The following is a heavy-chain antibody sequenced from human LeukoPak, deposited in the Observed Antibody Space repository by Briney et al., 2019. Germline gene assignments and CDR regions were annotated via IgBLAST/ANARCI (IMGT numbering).Heavy chain of an antibody. V-gene: IGHV3-33*01. CDR3: ARDRIYHYFDY. CDR2: IWYDGSNK. D-gene: IGHD5/OR15-5a*01. CDR1: GFPFSSYG. J-gene: IGHJ4*02. Sequence: GGSLRLSCAASGFPFSSYGMHWVRQAPGKGLEWVAVIWYDGSNKYYADSVKGRFTISRDNSKNTLYLQMSSLRAEDTAVYYCARDRIYHYFDYWGQGTLVTVSS.